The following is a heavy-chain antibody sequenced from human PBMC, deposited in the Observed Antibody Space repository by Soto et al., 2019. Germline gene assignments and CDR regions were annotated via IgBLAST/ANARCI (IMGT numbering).Heavy chain of an antibody. CDR2: IYDGGGS. Sequence: QVQLQESGPGLVKPSQTLSLTCTVSGCAISTVDYWWSWIRQSPDMGLEWIGHIYDGGGSYNNPSLERRGTISVATAKGQLSLTFSSVSAGDTAGYYCARGPSGDKVDSWGQGPLDTVSS. J-gene: IGHJ4*02. V-gene: IGHV4-30-4*01. D-gene: IGHD7-27*01. CDR3: ARGPSGDKVDS. CDR1: GCAISTVDYW.